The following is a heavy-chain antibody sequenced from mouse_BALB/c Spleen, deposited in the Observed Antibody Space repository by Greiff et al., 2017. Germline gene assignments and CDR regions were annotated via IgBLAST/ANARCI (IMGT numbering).Heavy chain of an antibody. Sequence: VHVKQSGAELVRPGALVKLSCKASGFNIKDYYMHWVKQRPEQGLEWIGWIDPENGNTIYDPKFQGKASITADTSSNTAYLQLSSLTSEDTAVYYCARYDYGAYWGQGTLVTVSA. V-gene: IGHV14-1*02. D-gene: IGHD2-4*01. CDR3: ARYDYGAY. CDR1: GFNIKDYY. J-gene: IGHJ3*01. CDR2: IDPENGNT.